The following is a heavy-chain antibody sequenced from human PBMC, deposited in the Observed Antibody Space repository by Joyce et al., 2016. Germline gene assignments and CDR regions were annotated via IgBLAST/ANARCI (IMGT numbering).Heavy chain of an antibody. CDR3: ARGGYCSSTSCYQHAFDI. V-gene: IGHV1-69*06. CDR2: IIPILGTA. D-gene: IGHD2-2*01. Sequence: QVQLVQSGAEVRKPGSSVEVSCKASGGTFSSYAISGVRQAPGQGLEWMGGIIPILGTANYAQKFQGRVTITADKSTSTAYMELSSLRSDDTAVYYCARGGYCSSTSCYQHAFDIWGQGTMVTVSS. J-gene: IGHJ3*02. CDR1: GGTFSSYA.